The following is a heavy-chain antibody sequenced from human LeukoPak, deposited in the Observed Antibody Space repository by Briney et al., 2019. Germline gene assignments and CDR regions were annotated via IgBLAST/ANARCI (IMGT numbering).Heavy chain of an antibody. CDR2: ISGSGGST. J-gene: IGHJ4*02. D-gene: IGHD2-21*02. CDR1: GFTFSTYA. V-gene: IGHV3-23*01. CDR3: AREAVAYCGGDCFDDY. Sequence: GGSLRLSCAASGFTFSTYAMSWVRQAPGKGLEWVSAISGSGGSTYYADSVKGRFTISRDNSKNTLYLQMNSLRAEDMAVYYCAREAVAYCGGDCFDDYWGQGTLVTVSS.